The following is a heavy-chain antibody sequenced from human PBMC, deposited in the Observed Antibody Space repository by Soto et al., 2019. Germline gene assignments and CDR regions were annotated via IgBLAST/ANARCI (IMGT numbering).Heavy chain of an antibody. CDR2: ISVYNGNT. CDR1: GYTFTSAG. Sequence: QVQLVQSGAEVKNPGTSVKVSCKTSGYTFTSAGINWVRQAPGQGLEWMGWISVYNGNTKYAQKVQGRVTLTTDTSTSTAYMELRSLTSDDTAVYYCASDLDGSGSYFTDYWGQGTLVTVAA. J-gene: IGHJ4*02. D-gene: IGHD3-10*01. V-gene: IGHV1-18*01. CDR3: ASDLDGSGSYFTDY.